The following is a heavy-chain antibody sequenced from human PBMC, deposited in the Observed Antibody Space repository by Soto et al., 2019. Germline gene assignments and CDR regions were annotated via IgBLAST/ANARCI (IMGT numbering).Heavy chain of an antibody. J-gene: IGHJ4*02. CDR2: IYYSGTT. V-gene: IGHV4-28*01. D-gene: IGHD1-26*01. Sequence: SETLSLTCAVSGYSISSSNWWGWIRKPPGKGLEWIGYIYYSGTTYYNPSLKSRVTMSVDTSKNQFSLKLTSVTAVDTAVYYCARREIQGPIDYWGQGTLVTVSS. CDR3: ARREIQGPIDY. CDR1: GYSISSSNW.